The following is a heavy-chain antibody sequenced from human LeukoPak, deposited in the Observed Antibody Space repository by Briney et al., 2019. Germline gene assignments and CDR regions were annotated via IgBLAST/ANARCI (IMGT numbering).Heavy chain of an antibody. CDR1: GFTFSNYA. D-gene: IGHD6-13*01. V-gene: IGHV3-23*01. CDR3: ARAPNSGYTTAPGF. Sequence: GGSLRVSCAASGFTFSNYAMSWVRQGPGKGLEWVSAISGSGGASYYADSVKGRFTISRDNAKNSLYLQMNSLRADDTAVYYCARAPNSGYTTAPGFWGQGTLVTVSS. J-gene: IGHJ4*02. CDR2: ISGSGGAS.